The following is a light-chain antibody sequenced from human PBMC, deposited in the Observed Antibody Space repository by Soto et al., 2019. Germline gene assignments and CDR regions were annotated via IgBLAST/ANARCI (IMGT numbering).Light chain of an antibody. CDR2: GAS. Sequence: ENFLTQTPRTVSLSPGEGATLSCGASRGVSANYLAWYQQKPGQAPTLLIYGASIRAAGIPDRFSGSGSGTDFTLTIRRLEPEDFAVYYCQQYGISPRTFGQGAKVDI. CDR3: QQYGISPRT. J-gene: IGKJ1*01. V-gene: IGKV3-20*01. CDR1: RGVSANY.